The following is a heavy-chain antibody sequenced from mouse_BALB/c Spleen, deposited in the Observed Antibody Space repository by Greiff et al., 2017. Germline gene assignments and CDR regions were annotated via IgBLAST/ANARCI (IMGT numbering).Heavy chain of an antibody. J-gene: IGHJ2*01. V-gene: IGHV1-69*02. CDR3: TRCYYGNYFDY. Sequence: VQLQQPGAELVRPGASVKLSCKASGYTFTSYWINWVKQRPGQGLEWIGNIYPSDSYTNYNQKFKDKATLTVDKSSSTAYMQLSSPTSEDSAVYYCTRCYYGNYFDYWGQGTTLTVSS. CDR2: IYPSDSYT. CDR1: GYTFTSYW. D-gene: IGHD2-1*01.